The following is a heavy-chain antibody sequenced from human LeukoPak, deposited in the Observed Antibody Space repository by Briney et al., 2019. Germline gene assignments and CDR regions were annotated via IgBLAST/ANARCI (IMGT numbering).Heavy chain of an antibody. CDR1: GGTFSSYA. Sequence: GASVKVSCKASGGTFSSYAISWVRQAPGQGLEWMGGIIPIFGTANYAQKFQGRVTITADESTSTAYMELSSLRSEDTAVYYCARALVGATGVNWFDPWGQGTLVTVSS. CDR2: IIPIFGTA. V-gene: IGHV1-69*01. D-gene: IGHD1-26*01. J-gene: IGHJ5*02. CDR3: ARALVGATGVNWFDP.